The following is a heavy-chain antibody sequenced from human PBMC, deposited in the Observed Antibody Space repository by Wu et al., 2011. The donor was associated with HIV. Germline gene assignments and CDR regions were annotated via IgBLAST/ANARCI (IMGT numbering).Heavy chain of an antibody. D-gene: IGHD2-2*02. CDR2: IIPIFGTA. CDR1: GYTFTGYY. V-gene: IGHV1-69*18. Sequence: QVQLVQSGAELKKPGASVKVSCKASGYTFTGYYMHWVRQAPGQGLEWMGRIIPIFGTANYAQKFQGRVTITADESTTTAYMELSSLRSDDTAVYYCARDTNYTLAYYYMDVWGIGTTVLVSS. CDR3: ARDTNYTLAYYYMDV. J-gene: IGHJ6*03.